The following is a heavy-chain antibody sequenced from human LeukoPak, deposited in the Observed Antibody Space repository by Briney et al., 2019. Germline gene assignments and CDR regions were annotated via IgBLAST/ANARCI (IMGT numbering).Heavy chain of an antibody. CDR2: INPNSGGT. V-gene: IGHV1-2*06. D-gene: IGHD3-22*01. Sequence: ASVKVSCKPSGYTLTAYYLHWVRQAPGQGLEWMGRINPNSGGTTYAQKFQGRVTMTRDTSIGTAYMELSSLRSDDTAVYYCARPHYESSGLYVDAFDIWGQGTMVTVST. CDR3: ARPHYESSGLYVDAFDI. CDR1: GYTLTAYY. J-gene: IGHJ3*02.